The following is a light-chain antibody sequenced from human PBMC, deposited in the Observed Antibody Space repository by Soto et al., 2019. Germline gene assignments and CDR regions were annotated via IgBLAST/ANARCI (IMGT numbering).Light chain of an antibody. Sequence: DIQMTQSPSSLSASVGDRVTIPCRASQTIGTSLNWYQQKPGKAPNLLIYAASSLPSGVPSRFSGSVSGTDFTLSISSLQPEDFATYYCQQSYSTPRTFGQGTKVEIK. J-gene: IGKJ1*01. CDR2: AAS. CDR1: QTIGTS. CDR3: QQSYSTPRT. V-gene: IGKV1-39*01.